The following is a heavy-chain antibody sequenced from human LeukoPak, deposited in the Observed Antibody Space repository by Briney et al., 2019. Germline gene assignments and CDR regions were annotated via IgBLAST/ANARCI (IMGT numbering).Heavy chain of an antibody. D-gene: IGHD2-8*01. CDR2: INPNSGGT. CDR3: ASFYCTNGVCSYYFDY. Sequence: GASVKVSCKASGYTFTGYYMHWVRQAPGQGLEWMGWINPNSGGTNYAQKFQGRVTMTRVTSISTAYMELSRLRSDDTAVYYCASFYCTNGVCSYYFDYWGQGTLVTVSS. V-gene: IGHV1-2*02. J-gene: IGHJ4*02. CDR1: GYTFTGYY.